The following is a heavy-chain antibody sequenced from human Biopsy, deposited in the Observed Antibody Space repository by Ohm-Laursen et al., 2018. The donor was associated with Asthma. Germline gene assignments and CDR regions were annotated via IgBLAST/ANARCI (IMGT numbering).Heavy chain of an antibody. V-gene: IGHV1-18*01. D-gene: IGHD3-10*01. CDR1: GYSFNSAG. Sequence: SCQTSGYSFNSAGITSVRQAAGQGIEWMGWISVYNGNTKVAQKLQDRVTMITDTSTSTAYMELRSQRSDDTAMYFCARAVDYSHYYGIDVWGQGTTVAVS. CDR2: ISVYNGNT. J-gene: IGHJ6*02. CDR3: ARAVDYSHYYGIDV.